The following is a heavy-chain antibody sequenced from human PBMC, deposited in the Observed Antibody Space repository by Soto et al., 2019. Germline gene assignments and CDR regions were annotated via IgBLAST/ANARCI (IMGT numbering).Heavy chain of an antibody. J-gene: IGHJ6*02. D-gene: IGHD6-6*01. CDR3: ARGPKPYSSSSHSYYYYGMDV. CDR2: IYHSGST. CDR1: GGSISSGGYS. V-gene: IGHV4-30-2*01. Sequence: PSETLSLTCAVSGGSISSGGYSWSWIRQPPGKGLEWIGYIYHSGSTYYNPSLKSRVTISVDRSKNQFSLKLSSVTAADTAVYYCARGPKPYSSSSHSYYYYGMDVWGQGTTVTVSS.